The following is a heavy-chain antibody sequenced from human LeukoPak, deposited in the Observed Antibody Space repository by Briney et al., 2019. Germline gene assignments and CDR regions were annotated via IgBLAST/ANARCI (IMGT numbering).Heavy chain of an antibody. CDR1: GYSFTSYW. D-gene: IGHD3-10*01. J-gene: IGHJ4*02. CDR3: ARLRYGYYYGSGSSDY. CDR2: IYPGDSDT. Sequence: NTGESLKISCKGSGYSFTSYWIGWVRQMPGKGLEWMGIIYPGDSDTRYSPSFQGQVTISADKSISTAYLQWSSLKASDTAMYYCARLRYGYYYGSGSSDYWGQGTLVTVSS. V-gene: IGHV5-51*01.